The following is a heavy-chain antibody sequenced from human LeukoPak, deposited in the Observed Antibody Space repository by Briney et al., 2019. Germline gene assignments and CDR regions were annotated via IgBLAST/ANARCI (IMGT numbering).Heavy chain of an antibody. J-gene: IGHJ4*02. CDR3: ARRNYDFWPGLLHPDY. CDR1: GDSVNNNAYY. D-gene: IGHD3/OR15-3a*01. V-gene: IGHV4-39*01. CDR2: GHYRETT. Sequence: PETLSLTCSVFGDSVNNNAYYWAWIRQAPGKRLEWVGSGHYRETTYSSPSLKSRVTISVDTSKNQVSLKLNSVTAADTGVYYCARRNYDFWPGLLHPDYWGQGIFVAVSS.